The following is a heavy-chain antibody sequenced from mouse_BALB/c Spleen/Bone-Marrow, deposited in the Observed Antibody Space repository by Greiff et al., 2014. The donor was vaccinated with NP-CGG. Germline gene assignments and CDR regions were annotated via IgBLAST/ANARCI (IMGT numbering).Heavy chain of an antibody. CDR2: INNNGGST. V-gene: IGHV5-6-3*01. CDR1: GFTFSSYG. CDR3: ARVYGWYFDV. J-gene: IGHJ1*01. D-gene: IGHD1-1*01. Sequence: VQLVESGGGLVQPGGSLKLSCVASGFTFSSYGMSWVRQTPDKRLELVATINNNGGSTYYPDSVKGQFTISRDNAKNTLYLQMSSLKSEDTAMYYCARVYGWYFDVWGAGTTDTVSS.